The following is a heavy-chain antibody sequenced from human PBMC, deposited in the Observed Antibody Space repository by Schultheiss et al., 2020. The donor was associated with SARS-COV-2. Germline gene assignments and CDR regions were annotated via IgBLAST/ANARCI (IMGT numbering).Heavy chain of an antibody. J-gene: IGHJ4*02. CDR1: GFDFSTYA. CDR3: ARDRGYSSKDY. CDR2: IPYDGSKT. D-gene: IGHD5-18*01. V-gene: IGHV3-30-3*01. Sequence: GGSLRLSCAASGFDFSTYAIHWVRQAPGKGLEWVAVIPYDGSKTYYGDSAYADSVQGRFTISRDISRDTVYLQVNSLRPDDTAMYYCARDRGYSSKDYWGQGTLVTVSS.